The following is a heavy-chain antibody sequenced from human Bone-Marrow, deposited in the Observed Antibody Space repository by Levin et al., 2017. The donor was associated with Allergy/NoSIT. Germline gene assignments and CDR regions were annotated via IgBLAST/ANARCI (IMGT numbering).Heavy chain of an antibody. D-gene: IGHD3-3*01. CDR1: GFTFSNSW. J-gene: IGHJ4*02. Sequence: LSLPCAASGFTFSNSWMHWVRQAPGKGLVWVSRINSDGSSTSYADSVRGRFTISRDNAKNTLYLQMNSLRAEDTAVYYCASRGDWSNYYMIDWGQGTLVTVSS. V-gene: IGHV3-74*01. CDR3: ASRGDWSNYYMID. CDR2: INSDGSST.